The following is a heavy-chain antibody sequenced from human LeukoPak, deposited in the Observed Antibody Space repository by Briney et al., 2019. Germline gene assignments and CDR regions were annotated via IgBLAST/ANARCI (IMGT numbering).Heavy chain of an antibody. CDR3: ARHGSYCFDS. D-gene: IGHD3-10*01. Sequence: PSETLSLTCTVSGGSISSSNYYWGWIRQPPGKGLEWIGSIYYSGNTYYNPSLKSRVTISVDTSKNQFSLKLTSVTAADTAVYYCARHGSYCFDSWGQGTLVTVSS. CDR2: IYYSGNT. V-gene: IGHV4-39*01. CDR1: GGSISSSNYY. J-gene: IGHJ4*02.